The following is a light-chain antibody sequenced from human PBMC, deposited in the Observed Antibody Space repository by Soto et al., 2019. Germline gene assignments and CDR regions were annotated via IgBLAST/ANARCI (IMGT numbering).Light chain of an antibody. V-gene: IGLV2-14*01. J-gene: IGLJ1*01. CDR1: SSDVGGYNY. CDR3: SSYTSGSYV. CDR2: EVS. Sequence: QSVLTQPASVSGSPGQSITISCTGTSSDVGGYNYVSWYQQHPGKAPKLMIYEVSNRPSGVSNRFSGSKSGNTASLTISGLQAEDEGDYYCSSYTSGSYVFGTGTKVTVL.